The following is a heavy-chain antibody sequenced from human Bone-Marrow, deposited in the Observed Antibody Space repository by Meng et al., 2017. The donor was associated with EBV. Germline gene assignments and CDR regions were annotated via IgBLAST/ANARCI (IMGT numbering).Heavy chain of an antibody. D-gene: IGHD2-2*01. CDR2: INPNSGGT. J-gene: IGHJ4*02. Sequence: QVQLVQSGAEVKKPGASVKVSCKASGYTFTGYYMHWVRQAPGQGLEWMGRINPNSGGTNYAQKFQGRVTMTRDTSISTAYMELSRLRSDDTAVYYCTYCSSTSCYDPRFDYWGQGTLVTVSS. V-gene: IGHV1-2*06. CDR3: TYCSSTSCYDPRFDY. CDR1: GYTFTGYY.